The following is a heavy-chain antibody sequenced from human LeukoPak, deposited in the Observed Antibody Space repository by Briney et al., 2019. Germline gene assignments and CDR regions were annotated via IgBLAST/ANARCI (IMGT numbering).Heavy chain of an antibody. CDR2: IYYSGST. J-gene: IGHJ4*02. Sequence: PSETLSLTCTVSGGSISSYYWSWIRQPPGKGLEWIGYIYYSGSTNYNPSLKSRVTISVDTSKNQFSLKLSSVTAAGTAVYYCARANVYFDYWGQGTLVTVSS. V-gene: IGHV4-59*01. CDR3: ARANVYFDY. CDR1: GGSISSYY.